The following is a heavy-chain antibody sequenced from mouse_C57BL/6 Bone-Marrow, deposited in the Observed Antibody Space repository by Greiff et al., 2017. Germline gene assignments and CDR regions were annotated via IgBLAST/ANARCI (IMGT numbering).Heavy chain of an antibody. CDR1: GYAFTNYL. D-gene: IGHD1-1*01. J-gene: IGHJ2*01. V-gene: IGHV1-54*01. CDR2: INPGSGGT. Sequence: QVQLKESGAELVRPGTSVKVSCKASGYAFTNYLIEWVKQRPGQGLAWIGVINPGSGGTNYNEKFKGRATLTADKSSSTAYMQLSSLSSEDSAVYFCATHYYYGSSYEDYWGQGTTLTVSS. CDR3: ATHYYYGSSYEDY.